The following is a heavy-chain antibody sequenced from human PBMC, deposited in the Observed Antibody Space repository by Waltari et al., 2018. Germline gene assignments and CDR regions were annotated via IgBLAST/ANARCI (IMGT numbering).Heavy chain of an antibody. V-gene: IGHV5-51*01. J-gene: IGHJ4*02. CDR2: IYPGDSDT. CDR3: ARPMSVAARVAYFDS. Sequence: EVQLVQSGAEVKKPGESLKISCSGSGYSFTSYWIGWVRQMPGKGLEWMGCIYPGDSDTRYSPSFQGQVLISADKSISTAYLQWSSLKASDTAMYYCARPMSVAARVAYFDSWGQGTLVTVSS. D-gene: IGHD6-19*01. CDR1: GYSFTSYW.